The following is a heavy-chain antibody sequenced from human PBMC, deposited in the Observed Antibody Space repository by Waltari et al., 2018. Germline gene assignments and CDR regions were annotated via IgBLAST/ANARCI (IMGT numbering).Heavy chain of an antibody. D-gene: IGHD4-17*01. CDR3: AKDQVGSVTTFYY. V-gene: IGHV3-23*04. CDR2: ITGSGDTT. Sequence: EVQLVESGGGLVQPGGSLRLSCAASGFTFSNYAMRWVRKAPGKGLEWVSAITGSGDTTYYADSVKGRFTISRDNSKNTLYLQMNSLRAEDTALYYCAKDQVGSVTTFYYWGQGTLVTVSS. J-gene: IGHJ4*02. CDR1: GFTFSNYA.